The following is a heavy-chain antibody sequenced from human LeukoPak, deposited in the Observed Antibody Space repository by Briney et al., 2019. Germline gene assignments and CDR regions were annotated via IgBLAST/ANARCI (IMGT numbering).Heavy chain of an antibody. CDR2: IQYDGRGG. Sequence: GGSLRLSCAASGFTFRSYGMHWVRQAPGKGLEWVAFIQYDGRGGYYTDSVKGRFTISRDNSKSTLFLQMSSLRAEDTAVYYCAKGYSYHIDYWGQGTLVTVSS. V-gene: IGHV3-30*02. CDR1: GFTFRSYG. D-gene: IGHD5-18*01. J-gene: IGHJ4*02. CDR3: AKGYSYHIDY.